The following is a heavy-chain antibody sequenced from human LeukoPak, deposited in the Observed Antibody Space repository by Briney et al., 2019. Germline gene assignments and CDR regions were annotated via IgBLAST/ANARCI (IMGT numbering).Heavy chain of an antibody. CDR3: ARTSITPTN. CDR1: GDSVSSNSAV. V-gene: IGHV6-1*01. D-gene: IGHD2-21*02. CDR2: TYYRAKWYN. J-gene: IGHJ4*02. Sequence: SQTLSLTCAISGDSVSSNSAVWNWIRQSPSRGLEWLGRTYYRAKWYNDYAVSVKSRITINPDTSKHQFSLLLNSVTPEDTAVYYCARTSITPTNWGQGTLVTVSS.